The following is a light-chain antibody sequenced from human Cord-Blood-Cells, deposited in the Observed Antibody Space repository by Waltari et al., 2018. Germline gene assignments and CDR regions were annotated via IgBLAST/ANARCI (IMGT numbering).Light chain of an antibody. Sequence: DIQMTPSPSSLSASVGDRVTITCQASQDISNYLNWYQQRPGKAPKLLIYDASNLEKGVPSRFSGSGSGTEFTFTISSLQPEDIATYYCEQYDNLPITFGQGTRLEIK. CDR3: EQYDNLPIT. CDR1: QDISNY. CDR2: DAS. V-gene: IGKV1-33*01. J-gene: IGKJ5*01.